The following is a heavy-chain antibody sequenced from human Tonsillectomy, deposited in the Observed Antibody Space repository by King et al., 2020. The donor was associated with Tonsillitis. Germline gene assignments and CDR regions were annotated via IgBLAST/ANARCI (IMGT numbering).Heavy chain of an antibody. CDR2: IYPSDSDI. CDR1: GYNFTNYW. CDR3: ARHEARGWAPFDY. D-gene: IGHD6-19*01. J-gene: IGHJ4*02. Sequence: QLVQSGAEVKKPGESLKISCKGSGYNFTNYWIAWVRQMPGKGLEWMGIIYPSDSDIRYSPSFPDQATHSANKSIRTAYLQWSSLKASDTAMYYCARHEARGWAPFDYWGQGTLVTVSS. V-gene: IGHV5-51*01.